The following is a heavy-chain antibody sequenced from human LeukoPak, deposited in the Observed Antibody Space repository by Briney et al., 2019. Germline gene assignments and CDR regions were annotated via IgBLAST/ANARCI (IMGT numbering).Heavy chain of an antibody. CDR1: GFTFSNAW. Sequence: GSLRLSCAASGFTFSNAWMSWVRQPPGKGLEWIGSIYHSGTTYYNPSLKSRVTISVDTSQNQFSLKLGSVTAADTAMYYCARARYGGNDYWGQGTLVTVSS. V-gene: IGHV4-38-2*01. D-gene: IGHD4/OR15-4a*01. CDR2: IYHSGTT. CDR3: ARARYGGNDY. J-gene: IGHJ4*02.